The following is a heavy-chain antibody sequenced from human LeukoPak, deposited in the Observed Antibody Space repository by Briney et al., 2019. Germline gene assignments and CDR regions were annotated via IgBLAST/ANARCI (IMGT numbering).Heavy chain of an antibody. V-gene: IGHV3-21*01. D-gene: IGHD6-19*01. CDR1: GFTVSSNE. CDR2: ITSSSSYI. J-gene: IGHJ4*02. Sequence: GGSLRLSCAASGFTVSSNEMSWVRQAPGKGLEWVSSITSSSSYIYYADSVKGRFTISRDNAKKSVYLQMNSLRAEDTAVYYCARGSTYSSGWYTGFDYWGQGTLVTVSS. CDR3: ARGSTYSSGWYTGFDY.